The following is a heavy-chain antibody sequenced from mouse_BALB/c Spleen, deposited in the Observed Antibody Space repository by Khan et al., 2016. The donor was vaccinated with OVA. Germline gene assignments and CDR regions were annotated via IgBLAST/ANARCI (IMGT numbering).Heavy chain of an antibody. V-gene: IGHV3-5*02. D-gene: IGHD1-1*01. CDR2: IYYSGTV. J-gene: IGHJ1*01. Sequence: EVQLQESGPGLVKPSQTVSLTCTVTGISITPGNYRWSWIRQFPGNKLEWIENIYYSGTVTYNPSLPSRTTTTRDTSKNKFFLAMNYFVAEDNATYYCDRDYGSLYWFLDVWGAGTTVTVSS. CDR1: GISITPGNYR. CDR3: DRDYGSLYWFLDV.